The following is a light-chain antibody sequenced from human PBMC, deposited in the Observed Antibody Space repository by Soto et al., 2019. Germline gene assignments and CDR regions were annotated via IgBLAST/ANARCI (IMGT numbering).Light chain of an antibody. CDR1: QSVSSNY. CDR3: QQYGSSPPAT. CDR2: AAS. Sequence: EIVLTQSPGTLSLSPGERATLSCRASQSVSSNYLAWYQQKPGQAPRLLIYAASDRAAGTPDRFSGSGSGPDFTLTITGLEPDDFAVYYCQQYGSSPPATFGGGTKVEI. J-gene: IGKJ4*01. V-gene: IGKV3-20*01.